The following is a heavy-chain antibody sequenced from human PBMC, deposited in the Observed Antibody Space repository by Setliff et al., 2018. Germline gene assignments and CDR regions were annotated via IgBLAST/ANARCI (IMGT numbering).Heavy chain of an antibody. Sequence: ASVKVSCKVSGYTLTELSMHWVRQAPGKGLEWTGGFDPEDGETIYAQKFQGRVTMTEDTSTDTAYMEMSSLRSEDTAVYYCAAASGSSGYLAPYAFDIWGQGTMVTVSS. D-gene: IGHD3-22*01. J-gene: IGHJ3*02. V-gene: IGHV1-24*01. CDR1: GYTLTELS. CDR2: FDPEDGET. CDR3: AAASGSSGYLAPYAFDI.